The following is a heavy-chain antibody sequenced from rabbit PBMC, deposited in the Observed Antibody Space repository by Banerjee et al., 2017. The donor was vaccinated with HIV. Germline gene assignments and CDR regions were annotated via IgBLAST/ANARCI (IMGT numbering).Heavy chain of an antibody. CDR2: IDGGSSGKS. CDR3: SRDGGCMTLNL. J-gene: IGHJ6*01. D-gene: IGHD2-1*01. CDR1: GFSFSSGYD. Sequence: QEQLEESGGDLVKPGASLTLTCTASGFSFSSGYDMCWVRQAPGKGLEWIAAIDGGSSGKSAYASWVNGRFTISKTSSTTVTLRMTSLTAADTGTYFCSRDGGCMTLNLWGQGTLVTVS. V-gene: IGHV1S45*01.